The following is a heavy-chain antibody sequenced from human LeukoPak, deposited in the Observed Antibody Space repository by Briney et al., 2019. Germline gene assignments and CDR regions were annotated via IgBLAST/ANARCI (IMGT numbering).Heavy chain of an antibody. CDR3: ARDVGGGDSPWFDP. V-gene: IGHV1-18*01. CDR1: GYTFTSCG. CDR2: ISAYNGNT. Sequence: GASVKVSCKASGYTFTSCGISWVRQAPGQGLEWMGWISAYNGNTNYAQKLQGRVTMTTDTSTSTAYMELRSLRSDDTAVYYCARDVGGGDSPWFDPWGQGTLVTVSS. J-gene: IGHJ5*02. D-gene: IGHD2-21*01.